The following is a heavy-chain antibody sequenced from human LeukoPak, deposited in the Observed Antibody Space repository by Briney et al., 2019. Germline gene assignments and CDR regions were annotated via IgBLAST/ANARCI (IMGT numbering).Heavy chain of an antibody. CDR2: MNPNSGNT. V-gene: IGHV1-8*02. CDR1: GYTFTSYD. D-gene: IGHD4-17*01. Sequence: ASVKVSRKASGYTFTSYDINWVRQATGQGLEWMGWMNPNSGNTGYAQKFQGRVTMTRNTSISTAYMELSSLRSEDTAVYYCARETVYGDLVYFDYWGQGTLVTVSS. CDR3: ARETVYGDLVYFDY. J-gene: IGHJ4*02.